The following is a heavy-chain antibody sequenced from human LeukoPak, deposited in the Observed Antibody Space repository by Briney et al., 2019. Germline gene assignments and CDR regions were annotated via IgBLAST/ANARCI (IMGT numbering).Heavy chain of an antibody. CDR1: GYTFTSYG. CDR2: ISAYNGNT. CDR3: ASFTVIGIAVAGTLDY. D-gene: IGHD6-19*01. V-gene: IGHV1-18*01. J-gene: IGHJ4*02. Sequence: ASVKVSCKASGYTFTSYGISWVRQAPGQGPEWMGWISAYNGNTNYAQKLQGRVTMTTDTSTSTAYMELRSLRSDDTAVYYCASFTVIGIAVAGTLDYWGQGTLVTVSS.